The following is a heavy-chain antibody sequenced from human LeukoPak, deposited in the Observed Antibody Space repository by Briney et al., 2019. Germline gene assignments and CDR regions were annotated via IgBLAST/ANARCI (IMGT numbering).Heavy chain of an antibody. J-gene: IGHJ4*02. D-gene: IGHD5-24*01. CDR1: GFTFSSYG. CDR2: ISSSSSYI. CDR3: ARSRGDSEMATSDY. V-gene: IGHV3-21*01. Sequence: GGSLRLSCAASGFTFSSYGMNWVRQAPGKGLEWVSSISSSSSYIYYADSVKGRFTISRDNAKNSLYLQMNSLRAEDTAVYYCARSRGDSEMATSDYWGQGTLVTVSS.